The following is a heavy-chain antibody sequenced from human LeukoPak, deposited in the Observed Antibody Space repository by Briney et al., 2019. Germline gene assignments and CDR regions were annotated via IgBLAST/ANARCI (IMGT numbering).Heavy chain of an antibody. CDR1: GYSFTAYW. CDR2: IAPGDSDT. D-gene: IGHD2-15*01. V-gene: IGHV5-51*01. J-gene: IGHJ4*02. Sequence: GESLKISCKGSGYSFTAYWIGWVRQMPGKGLELMGIIAPGDSDTRYNPAFQGQVTISADKSITTAYLQWSSLKASDTAMYYCARGDCSGGNCHFDYWGQGTPVTVSS. CDR3: ARGDCSGGNCHFDY.